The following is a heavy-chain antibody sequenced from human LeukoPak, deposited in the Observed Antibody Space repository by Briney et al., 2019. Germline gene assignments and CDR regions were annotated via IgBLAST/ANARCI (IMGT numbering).Heavy chain of an antibody. J-gene: IGHJ3*02. CDR2: ISKDGCNK. Sequence: PGGSLRLSCVASGFTFSSYGMHWVRQAPGKGLEWVAVISKDGCNKYYADSVKGRFTISRDNSKNTLYLQMNSLRAEDTAVYYCAKGRGAFDIGGQGTMVAVSS. CDR1: GFTFSSYG. D-gene: IGHD3-10*01. V-gene: IGHV3-30*18. CDR3: AKGRGAFDI.